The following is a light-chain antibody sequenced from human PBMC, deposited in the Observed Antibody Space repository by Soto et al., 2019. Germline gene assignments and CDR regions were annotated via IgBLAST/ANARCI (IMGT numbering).Light chain of an antibody. CDR1: QSVSSY. CDR2: DAS. CDR3: QQRSNWPPWYT. V-gene: IGKV3-11*01. J-gene: IGKJ2*01. Sequence: EIVLTQSPAPLSLSPRERATLSCRASQSVSSYLAWYQQKPGQAPRLLIYDASNRATGIPARFSGSGSGTDFTLTISSLEPEDFAVYYCQQRSNWPPWYTFGQGTKLEIK.